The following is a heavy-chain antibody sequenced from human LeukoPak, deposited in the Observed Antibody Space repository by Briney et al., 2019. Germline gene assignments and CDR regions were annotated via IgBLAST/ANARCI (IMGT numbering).Heavy chain of an antibody. CDR2: IRSSSSTM. V-gene: IGHV3-48*02. CDR1: GFTFSSYG. CDR3: ARARGYNHGPQDYYFDY. D-gene: IGHD5-18*01. Sequence: GGSLRLSCAASGFTFSSYGMGWVRQAPGKGLEWVSYIRSSSSTMYYADSVKGRFTISRDNAKSSLYLQMSSLRDEDTAVYYCARARGYNHGPQDYYFDYWGQGTLVTVSS. J-gene: IGHJ4*02.